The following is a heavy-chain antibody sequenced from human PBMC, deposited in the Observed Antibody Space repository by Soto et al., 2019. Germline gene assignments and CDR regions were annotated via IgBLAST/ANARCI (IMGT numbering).Heavy chain of an antibody. D-gene: IGHD4-4*01. CDR2: IYSGGTT. J-gene: IGHJ4*02. V-gene: IGHV3-53*01. CDR1: GFTVSNNY. Sequence: SLRLSCAASGFTVSNNYMFWFRLPPGKGLEWVSLIYSGGTTYYADSVKGRFTISRDNSKNTLYLQMNSLRVEDTAVYYCARNGWGMATVGMWGPGTLVTVSS. CDR3: ARNGWGMATVGM.